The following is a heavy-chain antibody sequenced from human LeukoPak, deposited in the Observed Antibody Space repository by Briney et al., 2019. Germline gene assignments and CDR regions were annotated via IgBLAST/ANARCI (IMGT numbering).Heavy chain of an antibody. CDR1: GFTFSSYA. V-gene: IGHV3-23*01. CDR3: AKGGLVRGVIITALFDY. J-gene: IGHJ4*02. Sequence: GGSLRLSCAASGFTFSSYAMSWVRQAPGKGLEWVSAISGSGGSTYYADSVKGRFTISRDNSKNTLYLQMNSLRAEDTAVYYCAKGGLVRGVIITALFDYWGREPWSPSPQ. CDR2: ISGSGGST. D-gene: IGHD3-10*01.